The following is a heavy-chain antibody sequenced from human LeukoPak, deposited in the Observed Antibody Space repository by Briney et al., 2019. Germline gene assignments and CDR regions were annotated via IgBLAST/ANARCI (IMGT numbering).Heavy chain of an antibody. CDR1: GFTFNSYG. V-gene: IGHV3-30*03. Sequence: GGSLRLSCAASGFTFNSYGMHWVRQAPGKGLEWVAVISYDGSNKYYADSVKGRFTISRDNAKNSPYLQVNSLRAEDTAVYYCARKPPRYFNWGQGTLVPVSS. CDR3: ARKPPRYFN. D-gene: IGHD1-26*01. J-gene: IGHJ4*02. CDR2: ISYDGSNK.